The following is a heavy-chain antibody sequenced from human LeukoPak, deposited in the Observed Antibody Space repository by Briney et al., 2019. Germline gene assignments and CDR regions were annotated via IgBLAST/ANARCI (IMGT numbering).Heavy chain of an antibody. D-gene: IGHD3-22*01. J-gene: IGHJ4*02. Sequence: ASVKVSCRASGYTFSSYAMHWVRQAPGQRLEWMGWINAGNANTRYSQKFQGRVTITRDTSASTAYMELSSLRSEDTAMYYCAMRKPYDSSDPFDYWGQGTLVTVSS. CDR1: GYTFSSYA. CDR2: INAGNANT. V-gene: IGHV1-3*01. CDR3: AMRKPYDSSDPFDY.